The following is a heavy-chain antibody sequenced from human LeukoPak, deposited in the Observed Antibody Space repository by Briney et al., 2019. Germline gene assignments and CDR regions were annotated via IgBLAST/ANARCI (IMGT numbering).Heavy chain of an antibody. D-gene: IGHD2-2*03. CDR2: ISGSGGST. Sequence: GGSLRLSCAASGFTFSSYAMSWVRQAPGKGLEWVSAISGSGGSTYYADSVKGRFTISRDNSKNTLYLQMNSLRAEDTAVYYCAKDLDIVVVPAAMDLWGQGTLVTVSS. J-gene: IGHJ5*02. CDR3: AKDLDIVVVPAAMDL. CDR1: GFTFSSYA. V-gene: IGHV3-23*01.